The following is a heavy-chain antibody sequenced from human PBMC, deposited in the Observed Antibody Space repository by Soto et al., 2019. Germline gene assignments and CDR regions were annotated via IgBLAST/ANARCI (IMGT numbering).Heavy chain of an antibody. CDR2: IYSGGST. CDR1: GFTVSSNY. CDR3: ARDRKGNIAVAGTAGPPYYYYGMDV. V-gene: IGHV3-53*02. Sequence: EVQLVETGGGLIQPGGSLRLSCAASGFTVSSNYMSWVRQAPGKGLEWVSVIYSGGSTYYADSVKGRFTISRDNSKNTLYVQMNSLRAEDTAVYYCARDRKGNIAVAGTAGPPYYYYGMDVWGQGTTVTVSS. J-gene: IGHJ6*02. D-gene: IGHD6-19*01.